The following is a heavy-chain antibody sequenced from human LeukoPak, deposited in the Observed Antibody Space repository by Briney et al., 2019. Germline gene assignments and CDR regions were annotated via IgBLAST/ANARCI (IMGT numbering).Heavy chain of an antibody. J-gene: IGHJ5*02. D-gene: IGHD2-15*01. CDR1: GFTFSSYG. CDR2: IRYDGSNK. Sequence: HPGGSLRLSCAASGFTFSSYGMHWVRQAPGKGLEWVAFIRYDGSNKYYADSVKGRFTISRDNSKNTLYLHVNSLRPEDTAVYYCAKGPTPYCSGGSCYDWFDPWGQGTLVTVSS. CDR3: AKGPTPYCSGGSCYDWFDP. V-gene: IGHV3-30*02.